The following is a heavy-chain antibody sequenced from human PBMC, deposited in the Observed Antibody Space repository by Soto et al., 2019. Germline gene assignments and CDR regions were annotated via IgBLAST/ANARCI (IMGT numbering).Heavy chain of an antibody. V-gene: IGHV1-3*01. CDR3: ARDRGYCSGGSCLCFDE. Sequence: ASVKVSCTASGYTFTSYAMHWVRQAPGQRLEWMGWINAGNGNTKYSQKFQGRVTITRDTSASTAYMELSSLRSEDTAVYYCARDRGYCSGGSCLCFDEWGQGNLVTVSS. CDR1: GYTFTSYA. D-gene: IGHD2-15*01. CDR2: INAGNGNT. J-gene: IGHJ4*02.